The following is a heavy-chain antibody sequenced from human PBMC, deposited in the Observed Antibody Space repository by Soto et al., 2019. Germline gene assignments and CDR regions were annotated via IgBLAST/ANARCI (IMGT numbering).Heavy chain of an antibody. CDR3: ATRTSGGTLFDY. Sequence: QVQLQESGPGLVKPSGTLSLTCGVSADSISSSYWWSWVRQPPGKGLEWIGEIYHSGSTNYNPSLKSRVTMSVDKSKNQFPLKLSSVTAADTAVYYCATRTSGGTLFDYWGQGTLVTVSS. CDR2: IYHSGST. J-gene: IGHJ4*02. V-gene: IGHV4-4*02. D-gene: IGHD3-16*01. CDR1: ADSISSSYW.